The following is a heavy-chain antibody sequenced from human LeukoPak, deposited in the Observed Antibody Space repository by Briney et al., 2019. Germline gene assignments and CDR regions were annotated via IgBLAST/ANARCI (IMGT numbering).Heavy chain of an antibody. CDR1: GGTFSSYA. D-gene: IGHD5-24*01. CDR3: ARRSRDDAFDI. J-gene: IGHJ3*02. CDR2: IIPILGIA. V-gene: IGHV1-69*04. Sequence: ASVKVSCKASGGTFSSYAISWVRQAPGQGLEWMGRIIPILGIANYAQKFQGRVTITADKSTSTAYMELSSLRSEDTAVYYCARRSRDDAFDIWGQGTMVTVSS.